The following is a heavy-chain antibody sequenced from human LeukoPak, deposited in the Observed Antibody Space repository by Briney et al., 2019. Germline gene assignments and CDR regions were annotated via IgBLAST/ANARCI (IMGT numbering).Heavy chain of an antibody. V-gene: IGHV3-74*01. CDR3: ARSNQADDY. CDR2: INPGGSSI. CDR1: GFTFSSYW. J-gene: IGHJ4*02. Sequence: GGSLRLSCAASGFTFSSYWMHWVRQVPGKGLVWVARINPGGSSITYADSVKGRFTISRDNAKNTLYLQMDSLRAEDTGVCYCARSNQADDYWGQGTLVNVFS. D-gene: IGHD1-14*01.